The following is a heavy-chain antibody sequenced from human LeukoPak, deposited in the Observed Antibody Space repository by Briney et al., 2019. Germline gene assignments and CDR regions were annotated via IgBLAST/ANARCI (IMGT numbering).Heavy chain of an antibody. CDR1: GFTFNTYS. J-gene: IGHJ4*02. CDR3: ARDLRL. Sequence: GGSLRLSCAASGFTFNTYSMDWVRQAPGKGLEWVSSISSRSGNMYYADSVKGRFTISRDNARNSVFLQMNSLRAEDTAVYYCARDLRLWGQGTLVTVSS. CDR2: ISSRSGNM. V-gene: IGHV3-21*01.